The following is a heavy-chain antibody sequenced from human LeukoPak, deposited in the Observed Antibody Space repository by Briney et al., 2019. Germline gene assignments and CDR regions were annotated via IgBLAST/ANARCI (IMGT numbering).Heavy chain of an antibody. Sequence: GGSLRLSCAASGFAFTTYGMNWVRQAPGKGLEWVSAISGSGGSTYYADSVKGRFTISRDNSKNTLYLQMNSLRAEDTAVYYCAKDKELRYFDWLPSTFDYWGQGTLVTVSS. D-gene: IGHD3-9*01. J-gene: IGHJ4*02. CDR3: AKDKELRYFDWLPSTFDY. CDR2: ISGSGGST. V-gene: IGHV3-23*01. CDR1: GFAFTTYG.